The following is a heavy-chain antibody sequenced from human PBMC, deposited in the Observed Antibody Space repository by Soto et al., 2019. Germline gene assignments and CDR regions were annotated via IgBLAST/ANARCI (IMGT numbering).Heavy chain of an antibody. J-gene: IGHJ4*02. D-gene: IGHD3-10*01. CDR2: VYSGGTT. CDR1: GFTVSTYY. V-gene: IGHV3-66*01. Sequence: ETGGGLVQPGGSLRLSCAASGFTVSTYYMNWVRQAPGEGLEWVSVVYSGGTTYYADSERGRFTISRDNSKSTLFLQMNSLRAEDTAVYYCARGRSASSDFDSWGQGTLVTVSS. CDR3: ARGRSASSDFDS.